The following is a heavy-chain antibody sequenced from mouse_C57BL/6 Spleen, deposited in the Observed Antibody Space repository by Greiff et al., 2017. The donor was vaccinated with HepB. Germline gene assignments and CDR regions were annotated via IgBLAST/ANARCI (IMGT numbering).Heavy chain of an antibody. V-gene: IGHV3-6*01. CDR2: ISYDGSN. D-gene: IGHD2-5*01. CDR3: ARDYYSNSEGFAY. CDR1: GYSITSGYY. Sequence: EVHLVESGPGLVKPSQSLSLTCSVTGYSITSGYYWNWIRQFPGNKLEWMGYISYDGSNNYNPSLKNRISITRDTSKNQFFLKLNSVTTEDTATYYCARDYYSNSEGFAYWGQGTLVTVSA. J-gene: IGHJ3*01.